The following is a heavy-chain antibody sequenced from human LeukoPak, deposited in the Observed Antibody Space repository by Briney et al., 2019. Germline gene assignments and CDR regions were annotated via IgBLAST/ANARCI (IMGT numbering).Heavy chain of an antibody. CDR3: AREGEGIVGATGLDY. J-gene: IGHJ4*02. CDR2: IIPIFGTA. CDR1: GGTFSSYA. D-gene: IGHD1-26*01. V-gene: IGHV1-69*13. Sequence: ALVKVSCKASGGTFSSYAISWVRQAPGQGLEWMGGIIPIFGTANYAQKFQGRVTITADESTSTAYMELSSLRSEDTAVYYCAREGEGIVGATGLDYWGQGTLVTVSS.